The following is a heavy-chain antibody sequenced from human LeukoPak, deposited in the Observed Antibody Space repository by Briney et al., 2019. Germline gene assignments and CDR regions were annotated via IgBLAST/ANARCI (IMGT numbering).Heavy chain of an antibody. CDR2: FDPEDGET. J-gene: IGHJ4*02. CDR3: ATDKSRFDWLHYFDY. Sequence: ASVKVYCKVSGYTLTELSMHWVRQAPGKGLEWMGGFDPEDGETIYAQKFQGRVTMTEDTSTDTAYMELSSLRSEDTAVYYCATDKSRFDWLHYFDYWGQGTLVTVSS. D-gene: IGHD3-9*01. CDR1: GYTLTELS. V-gene: IGHV1-24*01.